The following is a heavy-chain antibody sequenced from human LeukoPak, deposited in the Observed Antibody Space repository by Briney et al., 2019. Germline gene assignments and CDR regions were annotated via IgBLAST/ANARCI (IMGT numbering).Heavy chain of an antibody. CDR2: INPDSGGT. V-gene: IGHV1-2*02. Sequence: DSVKVSCKASGYTFTGYYMHWVRQAPGQGLESMGWINPDSGGTNYAQNFQGRVTMTRDTSISTAYMELSRLRSADTAVYYCARKHFDWLLPVDYWGQGTLVTVSS. CDR1: GYTFTGYY. CDR3: ARKHFDWLLPVDY. J-gene: IGHJ4*02. D-gene: IGHD3-9*01.